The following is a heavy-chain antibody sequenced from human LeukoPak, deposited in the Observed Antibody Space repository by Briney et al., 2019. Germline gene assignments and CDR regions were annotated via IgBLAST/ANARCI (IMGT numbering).Heavy chain of an antibody. D-gene: IGHD3-22*01. CDR1: GFTFSSYG. V-gene: IGHV3-30*02. Sequence: GGSLRLSCAASGFTFSSYGMHWVRQAPGKGLEWVAFIRYDGSNKYYADSVKGRFTISRDNSKNTLYLQMNSLRAEDTAVYYCARAYYYDTSATPDYWGQGTLVTVSS. CDR3: ARAYYYDTSATPDY. CDR2: IRYDGSNK. J-gene: IGHJ4*02.